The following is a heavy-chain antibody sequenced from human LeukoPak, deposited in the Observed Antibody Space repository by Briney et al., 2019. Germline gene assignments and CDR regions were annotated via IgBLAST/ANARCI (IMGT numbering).Heavy chain of an antibody. CDR2: ISGSGDSA. J-gene: IGHJ4*02. Sequence: PGGSLRLSCAASGFTFSSYAMTWVRQAPGKGLEWVSAISGSGDSAFYADSVKGRFTISRDNSKKTLYLQMNSLRAEDTAAYYCAKTRGCCSGGSCYSDYWGQGTLVTVSS. D-gene: IGHD2-15*01. CDR3: AKTRGCCSGGSCYSDY. V-gene: IGHV3-23*01. CDR1: GFTFSSYA.